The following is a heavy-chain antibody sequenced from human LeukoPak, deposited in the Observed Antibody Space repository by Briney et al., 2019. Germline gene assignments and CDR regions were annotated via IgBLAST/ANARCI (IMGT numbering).Heavy chain of an antibody. V-gene: IGHV4-61*02. CDR2: IYTSGST. Sequence: PSETLSLTCTVSGGSISSGSYYWRWIRQPAGKGLEWIGRIYTSGSTNYNPSLKSRVTISVDTSKNQFSLKLSSVTAADTAVYYCARLSGWPLYFDYWGQGTLVTVSS. J-gene: IGHJ4*02. CDR3: ARLSGWPLYFDY. CDR1: GGSISSGSYY. D-gene: IGHD6-19*01.